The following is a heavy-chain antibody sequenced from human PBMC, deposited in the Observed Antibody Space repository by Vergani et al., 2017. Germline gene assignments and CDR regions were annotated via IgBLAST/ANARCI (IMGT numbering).Heavy chain of an antibody. Sequence: QVQLVQSGAEVKKPGSSVKVSCKASGGTFSSYAISGVRQAPGQGLEWMGRIIPILGIANYAQKFQGRVTITADKSTSTAYMELSSLRSEDTAVYYCARTYYYGSGSYYAFDIWGQGTMVTVSS. CDR1: GGTFSSYA. D-gene: IGHD3-10*01. CDR2: IIPILGIA. V-gene: IGHV1-69*04. CDR3: ARTYYYGSGSYYAFDI. J-gene: IGHJ3*02.